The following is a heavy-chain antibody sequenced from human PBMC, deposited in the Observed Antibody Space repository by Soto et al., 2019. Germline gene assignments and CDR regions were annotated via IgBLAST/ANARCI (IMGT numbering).Heavy chain of an antibody. Sequence: QVQLQESGTGLVKPSETLSLTCTVSGGSISSYYWSWIRQPPGKGLEWIGYIYYSGSTNYNPSLKSRVTISVDTSKNQFSLKLSSVTAADTAVYYCARYIVVVPAAMSWFDPWGQGTLVTVSS. J-gene: IGHJ5*02. V-gene: IGHV4-59*01. CDR3: ARYIVVVPAAMSWFDP. D-gene: IGHD2-2*01. CDR2: IYYSGST. CDR1: GGSISSYY.